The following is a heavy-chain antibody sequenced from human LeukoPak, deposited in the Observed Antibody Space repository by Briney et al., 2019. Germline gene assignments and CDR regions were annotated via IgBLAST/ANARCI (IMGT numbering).Heavy chain of an antibody. Sequence: GGSLRLSCAASGFTFSNYAMSWVRQAPGKGLEWVSVITGSGDTTYYADSVEGRFAVSRDNSKNTLYIHMNSLRVEDTAVYYCAKTYGGGHLAYFDHWGQGTLVTVAS. V-gene: IGHV3-23*01. J-gene: IGHJ4*02. CDR2: ITGSGDTT. CDR1: GFTFSNYA. CDR3: AKTYGGGHLAYFDH. D-gene: IGHD1-26*01.